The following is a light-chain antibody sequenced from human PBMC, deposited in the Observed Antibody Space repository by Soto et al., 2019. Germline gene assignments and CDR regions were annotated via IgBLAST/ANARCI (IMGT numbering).Light chain of an antibody. CDR1: QDVNSY. CDR2: AAS. CDR3: QQYYRFPLT. V-gene: IGKV1D-8*01. J-gene: IGKJ2*01. Sequence: VIWMTQSPSLLSASTGDRVTITCRMSQDVNSYLAWYQQKPWKAPELLIYAASTLQSGVPPRFTGSGSGTDFNLTISSLQSEAFATYYCQQYYRFPLTFGQGTKLESK.